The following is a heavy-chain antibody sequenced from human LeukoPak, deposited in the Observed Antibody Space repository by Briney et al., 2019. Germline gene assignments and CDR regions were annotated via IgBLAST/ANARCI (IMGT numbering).Heavy chain of an antibody. CDR3: AKGSVYDILTGYYTHFDH. CDR1: GFTFSSYG. V-gene: IGHV3-30*18. J-gene: IGHJ4*02. CDR2: ISYDGSNK. Sequence: PGRSLRLSCAASGFTFSSYGMHWVRQAPGKGLEWVAVISYDGSNKYYADSVKGRFTISRDNSKNTLYLQMNSLRAEDTAVYYCAKGSVYDILTGYYTHFDHWGQGTLVTVSS. D-gene: IGHD3-9*01.